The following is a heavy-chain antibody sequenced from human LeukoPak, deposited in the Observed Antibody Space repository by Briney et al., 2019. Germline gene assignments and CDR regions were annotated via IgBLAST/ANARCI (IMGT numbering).Heavy chain of an antibody. J-gene: IGHJ4*02. D-gene: IGHD5-18*01. CDR2: IYNSGST. CDR3: ARLTWDTTMVRYYFDF. V-gene: IGHV4-59*01. Sequence: SETLSLTCTVSGGSIYSYYWSWIRQPPGKGLEGIGYIYNSGSTNYNPSLKSRVTISVDTSKNQVSLKLSSVTAADTAVYYCARLTWDTTMVRYYFDFWGQGTLVTVSS. CDR1: GGSIYSYY.